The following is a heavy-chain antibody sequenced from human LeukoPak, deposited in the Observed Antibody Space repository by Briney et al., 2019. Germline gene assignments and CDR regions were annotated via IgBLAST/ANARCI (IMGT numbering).Heavy chain of an antibody. Sequence: SETLSLTCAVYGGSFSGYYWSWIRQPPGKGLEWIGEINHSGSTNYNPSPKSRVTISVDTSKNQFSLKLSSVTAADTAVYYCARRGLAAAAHFDYWGQGTLVTVSS. D-gene: IGHD6-13*01. CDR2: INHSGST. J-gene: IGHJ4*02. V-gene: IGHV4-34*01. CDR1: GGSFSGYY. CDR3: ARRGLAAAAHFDY.